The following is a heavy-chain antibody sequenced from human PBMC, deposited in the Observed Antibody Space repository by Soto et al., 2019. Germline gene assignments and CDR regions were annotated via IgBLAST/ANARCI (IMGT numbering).Heavy chain of an antibody. CDR1: GYTFTSYG. D-gene: IGHD1-26*01. CDR3: ARDTPQWGELDAFDI. CDR2: ISAYNGNT. Sequence: ASVKVSCKASGYTFTSYGISWVRQAPGQGLEWMGWISAYNGNTNYAQKLQGRVTMTTDTSTSTAYMELRSLRSDDTAVYYCARDTPQWGELDAFDIWGQGTMDTVSS. J-gene: IGHJ3*02. V-gene: IGHV1-18*01.